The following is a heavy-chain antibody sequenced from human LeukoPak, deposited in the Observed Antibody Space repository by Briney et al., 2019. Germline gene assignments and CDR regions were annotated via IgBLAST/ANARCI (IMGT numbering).Heavy chain of an antibody. CDR3: ARGRQVSPRYCSGGSCYSVFSI. J-gene: IGHJ4*02. Sequence: KPSETLSLTCAVYGGSFSGYYWSWIRQPPGKGLEWIGEINHSGSTNYNPSLKSRVTISVDTSKNQFSLKLSSVTAADTAVYYCARGRQVSPRYCSGGSCYSVFSIWGQGTLVTVPS. CDR2: INHSGST. CDR1: GGSFSGYY. V-gene: IGHV4-34*01. D-gene: IGHD2-15*01.